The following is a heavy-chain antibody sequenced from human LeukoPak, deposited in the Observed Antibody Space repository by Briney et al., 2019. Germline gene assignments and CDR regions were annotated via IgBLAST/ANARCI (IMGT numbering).Heavy chain of an antibody. V-gene: IGHV3-11*01. J-gene: IGHJ4*02. D-gene: IGHD3-10*01. CDR2: ISSSGSTI. CDR1: GFTFSDYY. Sequence: GGSLRLSCAASGFTFSDYYMSWIRQAPGKGLEWVSYISSSGSTIYYADSVKGRFTISRDDSKNTAYLQMDSLKTEDTAVYYCTGNYYGSGSYADFDYWGQGTLVTVSS. CDR3: TGNYYGSGSYADFDY.